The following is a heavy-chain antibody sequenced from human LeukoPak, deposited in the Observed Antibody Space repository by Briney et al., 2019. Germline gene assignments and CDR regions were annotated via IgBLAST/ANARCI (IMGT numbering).Heavy chain of an antibody. J-gene: IGHJ4*02. D-gene: IGHD6-19*01. CDR1: EFTFTTYG. V-gene: IGHV3-30*02. CDR3: AKSFARAVAGTGEPREDY. CDR2: IYYDGSNI. Sequence: GGSLRLSCAASEFTFTTYGMHWVRQAPGKGLEWVAFIYYDGSNIYYADYVKGRFTISRDNSKNTLYLQMNSLRAEDTAVYYCAKSFARAVAGTGEPREDYWGQGTLVTVSS.